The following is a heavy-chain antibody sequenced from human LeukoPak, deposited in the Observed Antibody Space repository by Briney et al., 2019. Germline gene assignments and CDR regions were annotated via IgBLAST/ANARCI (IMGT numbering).Heavy chain of an antibody. Sequence: GGSLRLSCAGSGFTFDDYAMHWVGQAPGKGVEGVSLISGDGGSTYYADSVKGGVTISRENRKNSLYLQMNSLRTEDTALYYCAKDSLGYCSGGSCYPYYFDYWGQGTLVTVSS. D-gene: IGHD2-15*01. CDR1: GFTFDDYA. V-gene: IGHV3-43*02. CDR3: AKDSLGYCSGGSCYPYYFDY. CDR2: ISGDGGST. J-gene: IGHJ4*02.